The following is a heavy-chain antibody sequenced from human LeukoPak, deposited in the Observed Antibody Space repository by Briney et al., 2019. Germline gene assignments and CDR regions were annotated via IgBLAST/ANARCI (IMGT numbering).Heavy chain of an antibody. Sequence: GGSLRLSCAASGFTFSSYGMSWVRQAPGKGLEWVSAISGSGGSTYYADSVKGRFTISRDNSKNTLYLQMNSLRAEDTAVYYCAKEKAGLGYYYYYYMDVWGKGTTVTVSS. D-gene: IGHD3-10*01. CDR3: AKEKAGLGYYYYYYMDV. CDR2: ISGSGGST. J-gene: IGHJ6*03. CDR1: GFTFSSYG. V-gene: IGHV3-23*01.